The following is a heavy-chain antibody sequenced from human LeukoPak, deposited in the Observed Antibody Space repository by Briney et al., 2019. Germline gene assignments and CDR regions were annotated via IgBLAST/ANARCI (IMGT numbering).Heavy chain of an antibody. J-gene: IGHJ4*02. V-gene: IGHV3-7*01. CDR2: IKEDGTRK. CDR1: GFTFSSHW. CDR3: ARGPPIAAAGPSNFDY. D-gene: IGHD6-13*01. Sequence: PGGSLRLSCAASGFTFSSHWMTWVRQAPGKGLEWVANIKEDGTRKNYMDSVKGRFTISRDSAKNSLYLQMNSLRAEDTAVYYCARGPPIAAAGPSNFDYWGQGTLVTVSS.